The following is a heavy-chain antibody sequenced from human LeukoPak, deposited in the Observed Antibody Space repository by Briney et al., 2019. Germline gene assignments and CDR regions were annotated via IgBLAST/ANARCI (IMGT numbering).Heavy chain of an antibody. Sequence: PGGSLRLSCAASGFTFSDYYMSWIRQAPGQGLEWVSYISSSTGYTNYADSVKGRFTISRDNAKNSLYPQMNSLRAEDTAVYYCARVGQEYYYGMDVWGQGTTVTVSS. CDR2: ISSSTGYT. CDR1: GFTFSDYY. V-gene: IGHV3-11*06. CDR3: ARVGQEYYYGMDV. J-gene: IGHJ6*02. D-gene: IGHD2/OR15-2a*01.